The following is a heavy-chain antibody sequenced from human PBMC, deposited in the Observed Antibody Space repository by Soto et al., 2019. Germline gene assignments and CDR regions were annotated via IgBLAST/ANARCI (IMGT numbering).Heavy chain of an antibody. Sequence: EVKLLESGGGLVQPGGSLRLSCVGSEFTFSMTWVRQAPGKGLEWVSMISNDGGSTYYADSVKGRFTISRDNSKNILYLQMNSLRAEDTAGYYCAQRPGAFDVWGQGTMVTVSS. CDR3: AQRPGAFDV. V-gene: IGHV3-23*01. CDR1: EFTFS. CDR2: ISNDGGST. J-gene: IGHJ3*01.